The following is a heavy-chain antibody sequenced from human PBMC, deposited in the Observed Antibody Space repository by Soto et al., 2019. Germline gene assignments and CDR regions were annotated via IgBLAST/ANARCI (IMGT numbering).Heavy chain of an antibody. CDR3: AREGTRPVPAATYALDV. D-gene: IGHD2-2*01. J-gene: IGHJ6*02. CDR1: GGSISTYY. Sequence: SETLSLTCTVSGGSISTYYWTWIRQPPGKGLEWIGYISYSGSTNYNPSLNGRVTISVDTSKNQFSLNLNSVTAADTAVYYCAREGTRPVPAATYALDVWGQGTTATVYS. CDR2: ISYSGST. V-gene: IGHV4-59*13.